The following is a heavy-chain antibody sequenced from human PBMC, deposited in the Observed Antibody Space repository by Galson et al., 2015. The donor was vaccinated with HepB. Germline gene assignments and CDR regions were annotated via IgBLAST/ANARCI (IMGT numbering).Heavy chain of an antibody. CDR3: ARGDYYVSSYYYYGMDV. CDR1: GFTFSSYG. J-gene: IGHJ6*02. CDR2: ISSGSTTI. V-gene: IGHV3-48*02. D-gene: IGHD3-10*02. Sequence: SLRLSCAASGFTFSSYGIHWVRQAPGKGLEWVSYISSGSTTIYYAGSVKGRFTISRDNAQNSLYLQMSSLGDEDTAVYYCARGDYYVSSYYYYGMDVWGQGTTVTVSS.